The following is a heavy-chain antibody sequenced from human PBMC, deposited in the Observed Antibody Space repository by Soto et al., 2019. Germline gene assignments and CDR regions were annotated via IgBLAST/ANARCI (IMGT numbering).Heavy chain of an antibody. CDR3: ARVIAAALSPRYYGMDV. D-gene: IGHD6-13*01. CDR2: IYYSGST. CDR1: GGSISSGDYY. V-gene: IGHV4-30-4*01. J-gene: IGHJ6*02. Sequence: QVQLQESGPGLVKPSQTLSLTCTVSGGSISSGDYYWSWIRQPPGKGLEWIGYIYYSGSTYYNPSLESRVTISVDTSKNQFSLKLSSVTAADTAVYYCARVIAAALSPRYYGMDVWGQGTTVTVSS.